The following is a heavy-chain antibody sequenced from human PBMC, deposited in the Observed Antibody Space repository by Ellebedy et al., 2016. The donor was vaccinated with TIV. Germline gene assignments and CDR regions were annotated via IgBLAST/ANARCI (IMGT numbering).Heavy chain of an antibody. CDR1: GGSISSSNW. D-gene: IGHD3-22*01. CDR3: ARGFRYYYDSSGYHRDPRFDY. CDR2: IYHSGST. V-gene: IGHV4-4*02. Sequence: SETLSLXCAVSGGSISSSNWWSWVRQPPGKGLEWIGEIYHSGSTNYNPSLKSRVTISVDTSKNQFSLKLSSVTAADTAVYYCARGFRYYYDSSGYHRDPRFDYWGQGTLVTVSS. J-gene: IGHJ4*02.